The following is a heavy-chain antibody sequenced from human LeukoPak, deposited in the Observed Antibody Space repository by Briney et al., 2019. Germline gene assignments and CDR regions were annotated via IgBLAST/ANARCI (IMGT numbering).Heavy chain of an antibody. CDR3: ARDSGWELEQFYFDY. V-gene: IGHV1-18*01. D-gene: IGHD1/OR15-1a*01. Sequence: ASVKVSCKASGYTFRRYSISWVRQAPGQGLEWMGWISPSNGNTNYAQKLQDRVTMTTDTSTRKVYMELRSLRSDDTAVYYCARDSGWELEQFYFDYWGQGTLVTVSS. CDR1: GYTFRRYS. CDR2: ISPSNGNT. J-gene: IGHJ4*02.